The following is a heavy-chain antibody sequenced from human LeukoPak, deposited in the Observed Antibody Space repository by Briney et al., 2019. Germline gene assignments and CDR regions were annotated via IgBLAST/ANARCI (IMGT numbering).Heavy chain of an antibody. V-gene: IGHV1-46*01. Sequence: DTLKISCKASRYTFTSYYMHWVRQAPGQGLVWMGIINPSGGTTTYAQKSAGSVTLPRATSTSTAYMELSSLRSEDTAVYYCARAPYYDFLSGYGFDYWGQGTLVTVSS. CDR2: INPSGGTT. J-gene: IGHJ4*02. D-gene: IGHD3-3*01. CDR3: ARAPYYDFLSGYGFDY. CDR1: RYTFTSYY.